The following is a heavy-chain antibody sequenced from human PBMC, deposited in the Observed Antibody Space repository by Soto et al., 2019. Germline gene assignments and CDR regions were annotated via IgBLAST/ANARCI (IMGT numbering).Heavy chain of an antibody. V-gene: IGHV3-66*01. CDR1: GFTVSNSY. D-gene: IGHD4-17*01. CDR3: ASCEGTTTYFFSFAY. J-gene: IGHJ4*02. Sequence: EVQVVESGGGLVQSGGSLTLSCAASGFTVSNSYMSWVRQAPGKGLERVSAIYRGGSKYYADSVKGRFTISRDTSKGLLYVQMHSLRAAHTAVYFWASCEGTTTYFFSFAYWGQGT. CDR2: IYRGGSK.